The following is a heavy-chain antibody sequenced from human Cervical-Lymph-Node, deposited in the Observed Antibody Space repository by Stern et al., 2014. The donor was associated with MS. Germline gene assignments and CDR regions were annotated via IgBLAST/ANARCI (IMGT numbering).Heavy chain of an antibody. CDR1: GYTFTSYW. J-gene: IGHJ4*02. Sequence: EVQLVQSGPEVKRPGESLKISCQASGYTFTSYWIGWVRQMPGKGLEWIAIIFPGGSDFRYSPSFQGQVTIPADKSSNTAYLQWNNLKASDTAIYYCARQRYFDYWGQGTLVTVSS. CDR2: IFPGGSDF. CDR3: ARQRYFDY. V-gene: IGHV5-51*01.